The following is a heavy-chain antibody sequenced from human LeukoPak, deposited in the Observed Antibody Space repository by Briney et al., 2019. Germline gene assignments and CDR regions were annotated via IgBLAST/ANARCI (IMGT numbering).Heavy chain of an antibody. D-gene: IGHD7-27*01. CDR1: GFTLTSSA. CDR3: AAGGKTGNLYAFDI. V-gene: IGHV1-58*01. J-gene: IGHJ3*02. CDR2: IVLDTGNT. Sequence: SVKVSCKASGFTLTSSALQWVRQARGQRLEWIGWIVLDTGNTNYAQKFQETVTITRDMSTSTAYMELSSLRSDDTAVYYCAAGGKTGNLYAFDIWGQGTMVTVSS.